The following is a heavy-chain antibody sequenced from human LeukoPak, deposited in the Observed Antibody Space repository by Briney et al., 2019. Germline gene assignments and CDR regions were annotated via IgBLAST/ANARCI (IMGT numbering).Heavy chain of an antibody. CDR2: ISAYNGNT. V-gene: IGHV1-18*01. J-gene: IGHJ3*02. CDR1: GYTFTSYG. D-gene: IGHD4-17*01. Sequence: ASVKVSWKASGYTFTSYGISWVRQAPGQGLEWMGWISAYNGNTNYAQKLQGRVTMTTDTSTSTAYMELRSLRSDDTAVYYCAGNDYGVSDAFDIWGQGTMVTVSS. CDR3: AGNDYGVSDAFDI.